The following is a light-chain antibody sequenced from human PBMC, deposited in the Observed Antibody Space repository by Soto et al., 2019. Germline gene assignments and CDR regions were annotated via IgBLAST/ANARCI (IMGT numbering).Light chain of an antibody. CDR2: KTS. V-gene: IGKV1-5*03. J-gene: IGKJ1*01. CDR1: QGTNGW. Sequence: DIQMTQSPSTLSASVGDRVTNTCRASQGTNGWLAWYQQKPGKAPKLLIYKTSSLQSGAPSRFSGSGSVTEFTLTISSLQPDDFATYYCQQYNKYPWTVGQGTKVDIK. CDR3: QQYNKYPWT.